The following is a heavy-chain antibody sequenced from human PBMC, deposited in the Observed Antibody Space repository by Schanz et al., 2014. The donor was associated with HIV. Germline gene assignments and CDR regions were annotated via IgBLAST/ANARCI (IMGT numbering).Heavy chain of an antibody. CDR2: IIPVFGTA. CDR1: GGTFNNYA. V-gene: IGHV1-69*01. J-gene: IGHJ4*02. CDR3: ARSASVISSGWCSGNACYSGAFHS. D-gene: IGHD2-15*01. Sequence: QEQLVQSGAAVRKPGSSVTVSCKTSGGTFNNYALNWVRQAPGQGLEWMGGIIPVFGTANYAQKFQGRVTINADQSTTTVYMYLSSLRSDDTAVYFCARSASVISSGWCSGNACYSGAFHSWGQGSLVIVSS.